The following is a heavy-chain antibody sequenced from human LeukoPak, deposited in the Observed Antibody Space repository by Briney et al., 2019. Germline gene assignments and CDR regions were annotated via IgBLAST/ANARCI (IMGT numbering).Heavy chain of an antibody. CDR3: ARVVNYDTSGYQTKNWFDP. D-gene: IGHD3-22*01. CDR2: IYVGESDT. Sequence: GGSLKISCKGSGNSFTTSWIGWVRQMPGKGLEGVGIIYVGESDTRYRPSFQGQVTISADKSLNTAYLQWSSLKASDTAMYYCARVVNYDTSGYQTKNWFDPWGQGTLVTVSS. J-gene: IGHJ5*02. CDR1: GNSFTTSW. V-gene: IGHV5-51*01.